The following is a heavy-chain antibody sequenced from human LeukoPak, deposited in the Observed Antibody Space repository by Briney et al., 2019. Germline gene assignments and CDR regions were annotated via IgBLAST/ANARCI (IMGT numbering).Heavy chain of an antibody. CDR3: ARFFYDSSGYSNYYYYGMDV. CDR1: GGSISSSSYY. D-gene: IGHD3-22*01. Sequence: ASETLSLTCTVSGGSISSSSYYWGWIRQPPGKGLEWIGSIYYSGSTYYNPSLKSRVTISVDTSKNQFSLKLSSVTAADTAVYYCARFFYDSSGYSNYYYYGMDVWGQGTTVTVSS. CDR2: IYYSGST. J-gene: IGHJ6*02. V-gene: IGHV4-39*07.